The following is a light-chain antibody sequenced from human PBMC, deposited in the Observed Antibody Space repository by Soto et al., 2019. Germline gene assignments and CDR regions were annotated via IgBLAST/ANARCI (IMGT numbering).Light chain of an antibody. J-gene: IGKJ2*01. V-gene: IGKV3-20*01. CDR3: HQFGSSPPAFT. CDR1: QSVSTRY. Sequence: ERMLTQSPGTLSLSPGEIATLSCRASQSVSTRYLAWYQQKPGQAPRLLIYGASIRATGIPDRFSGSGSGTDFTLTISRLEPEAFAVYYCHQFGSSPPAFTFGQGTKLEI. CDR2: GAS.